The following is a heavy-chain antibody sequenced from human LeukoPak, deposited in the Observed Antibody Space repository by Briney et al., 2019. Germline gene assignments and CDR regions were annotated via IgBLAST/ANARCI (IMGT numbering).Heavy chain of an antibody. CDR3: ARGHTVLRFLEWYPARNYYYYYGMDV. CDR1: GGSFSGYY. Sequence: NSSETLSLTCAVYGGSFSGYYWSWIRQPPGKGLEWIGEINHSGSTNYNPSLKSRVTISVDTSKNQFSLKLSSVTAADTAVYYCARGHTVLRFLEWYPARNYYYYYGMDVWGQGTTVTVSS. CDR2: INHSGST. V-gene: IGHV4-34*01. J-gene: IGHJ6*02. D-gene: IGHD3-3*01.